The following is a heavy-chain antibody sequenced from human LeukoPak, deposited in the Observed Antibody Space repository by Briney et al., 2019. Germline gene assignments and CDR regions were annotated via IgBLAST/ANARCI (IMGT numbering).Heavy chain of an antibody. V-gene: IGHV3-33*01. J-gene: IGHJ4*02. CDR1: GFIFSNYG. CDR2: IWYDGSKK. CDR3: ARVYSSGWAGFDY. Sequence: GGSLRLSCAASGFIFSNYGMHWVRQAPGKGLEWVAVIWYDGSKKYYADSVKGRFTISRDDSKNTLYLQMNSLRAEDTAVYYCARVYSSGWAGFDYWGQGTLVTVSS. D-gene: IGHD6-19*01.